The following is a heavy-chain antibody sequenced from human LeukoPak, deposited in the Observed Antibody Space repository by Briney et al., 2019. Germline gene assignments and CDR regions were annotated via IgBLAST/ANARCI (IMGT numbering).Heavy chain of an antibody. D-gene: IGHD5-12*01. J-gene: IGHJ6*03. V-gene: IGHV3-48*01. CDR1: GFVFNTYS. CDR2: ISSSGSTI. CDR3: ARDSGQWLQREYYYYMDV. Sequence: GGSLRLSCAASGFVFNTYSMIWLRQAPGRGLEWVAYISSSGSTIYYAESVKGRFTISRDNAKDSLILQMTSLRAADTAVYYCARDSGQWLQREYYYYMDVWGKGTTVTVSS.